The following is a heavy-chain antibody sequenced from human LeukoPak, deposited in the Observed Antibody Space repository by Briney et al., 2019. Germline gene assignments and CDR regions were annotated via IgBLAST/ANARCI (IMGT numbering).Heavy chain of an antibody. CDR2: IIPIFGTA. J-gene: IGHJ4*02. CDR3: AVSRADSSGYYSDY. D-gene: IGHD3-22*01. V-gene: IGHV1-69*05. CDR1: GGTFSSYA. Sequence: SVKVSCKASGGTFSSYAISWVRQAPEQGLEWMGRIIPIFGTANYAQKFQGRVTITTDGSTSTAYMELSSLRSEDTAVYYCAVSRADSSGYYSDYWGQGTLVTDSS.